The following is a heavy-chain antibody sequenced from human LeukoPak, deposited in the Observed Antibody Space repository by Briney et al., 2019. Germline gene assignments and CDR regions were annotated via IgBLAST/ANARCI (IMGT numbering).Heavy chain of an antibody. CDR1: GLTFSSYW. CDR2: IKQDGSEK. CDR3: AREAISSGYHLDY. D-gene: IGHD3-22*01. J-gene: IGHJ4*02. Sequence: PGGSLRLSCAASGLTFSSYWMSWVRQAPGKGLECVANIKQDGSEKYYVDSVKGRFTISRDNAKNSLYLQMNSLRAEDTAVYYCAREAISSGYHLDYWGQGTLVTVSS. V-gene: IGHV3-7*01.